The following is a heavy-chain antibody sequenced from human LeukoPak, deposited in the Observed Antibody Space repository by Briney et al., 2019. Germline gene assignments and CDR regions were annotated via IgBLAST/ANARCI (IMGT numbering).Heavy chain of an antibody. V-gene: IGHV4-30-4*02. J-gene: IGHJ3*02. CDR1: GGSISSGEYY. Sequence: PSETLSLTCTVSGGSISSGEYYWSWIRQPPGKGLEWIGYIYYSGSTYYNPSLKSRVTISVDTSKNQFSLKLSSVTAADTAVYYCARDWPDYDFWSPDHASDIWGQGTMVTVSS. D-gene: IGHD3-3*01. CDR2: IYYSGST. CDR3: ARDWPDYDFWSPDHASDI.